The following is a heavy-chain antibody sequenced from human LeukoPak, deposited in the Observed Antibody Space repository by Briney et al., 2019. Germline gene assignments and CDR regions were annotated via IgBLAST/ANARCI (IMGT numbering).Heavy chain of an antibody. CDR2: IKTDGSST. J-gene: IGHJ4*02. D-gene: IGHD4-11*01. Sequence: GGSLRLSCAASGFTFSSYWMHWVRQAPGKGLVWVSRIKTDGSSTTYADSVKGRFTISRDNAKNTLYLQMNSLRAEDTAVYYCAKQNDYSNYAVYFDYWGQGTLVTVSS. CDR3: AKQNDYSNYAVYFDY. V-gene: IGHV3-74*01. CDR1: GFTFSSYW.